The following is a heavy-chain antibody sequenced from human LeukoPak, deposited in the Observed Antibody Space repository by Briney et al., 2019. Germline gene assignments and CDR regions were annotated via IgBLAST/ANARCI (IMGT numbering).Heavy chain of an antibody. CDR1: GFTFSSYA. J-gene: IGHJ4*02. D-gene: IGHD3-22*01. CDR2: ISGSGGST. Sequence: GSLRLSCAASGFTFSSYAMSWVRQAPGKGLEWVSAISGSGGSTYYADSVKGRFTISRDNSKNTLYLQMNSLRAEDTAVYYCAKDTGYYYDSSGYKTIWGQGTLVTVSS. V-gene: IGHV3-23*01. CDR3: AKDTGYYYDSSGYKTI.